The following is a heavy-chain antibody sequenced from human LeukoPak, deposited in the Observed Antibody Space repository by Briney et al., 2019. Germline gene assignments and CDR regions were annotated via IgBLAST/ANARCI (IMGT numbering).Heavy chain of an antibody. D-gene: IGHD2-2*01. J-gene: IGHJ4*02. Sequence: GRSLRLSCAASGFTFSSYGMHWVRQAPGKGLEWVAVISYDGSNKYYADSVKGRFTISRDNSKNTLYLQMNSLRAEDTAVYYCAKDHYRGDTVVVPAATLDYWGQGTLVTVSS. CDR2: ISYDGSNK. CDR3: AKDHYRGDTVVVPAATLDY. V-gene: IGHV3-30*18. CDR1: GFTFSSYG.